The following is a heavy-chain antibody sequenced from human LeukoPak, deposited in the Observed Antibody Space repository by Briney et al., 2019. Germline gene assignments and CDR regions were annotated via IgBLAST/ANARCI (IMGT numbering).Heavy chain of an antibody. V-gene: IGHV3-9*01. J-gene: IGHJ4*02. CDR1: GFTFDDYA. Sequence: GGSLRLSCAASGFTFDDYAMHWVRQAPGKGLEWVSGISWNSGSIGYADSVKGRFTISRDNAKNSLYLQMNSLRAEDTALYYCAKEQWLGYYFDYWGQGTLVTVSS. D-gene: IGHD6-19*01. CDR3: AKEQWLGYYFDY. CDR2: ISWNSGSI.